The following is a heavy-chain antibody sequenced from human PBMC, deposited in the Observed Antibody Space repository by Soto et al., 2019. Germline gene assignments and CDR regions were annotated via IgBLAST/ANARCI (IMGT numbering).Heavy chain of an antibody. CDR3: AREDIQDIVVVVVDPEGLGY. J-gene: IGHJ4*02. Sequence: QVQLVQSGAEVKKPGASVKVSCKASGYTFTSYGISWVRQAPGQGLEWMGRISGYNGNSNYAQNLQGRVTLTTDTSTSTAYMELRRLRSDDTAVYYCAREDIQDIVVVVVDPEGLGYWGQGTLVTVSS. CDR2: ISGYNGNS. CDR1: GYTFTSYG. D-gene: IGHD2-15*01. V-gene: IGHV1-18*01.